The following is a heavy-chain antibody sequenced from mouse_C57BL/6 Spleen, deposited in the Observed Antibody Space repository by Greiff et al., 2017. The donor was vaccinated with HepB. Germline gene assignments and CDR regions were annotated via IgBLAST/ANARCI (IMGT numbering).Heavy chain of an antibody. CDR1: GYTFTDYE. D-gene: IGHD1-1*01. V-gene: IGHV1-15*01. J-gene: IGHJ2*01. CDR3: TKGWITTVVGYFDY. Sequence: VQLQQSGAELVRPGASVTLSCKASGYTFTDYEMHWVKQTPVHGLEWIGAIDPETGGTSYNQTFKGKAILTADKSSSTAYMELRSLTSEDSAVYYCTKGWITTVVGYFDYWGQGTTLTVSS. CDR2: IDPETGGT.